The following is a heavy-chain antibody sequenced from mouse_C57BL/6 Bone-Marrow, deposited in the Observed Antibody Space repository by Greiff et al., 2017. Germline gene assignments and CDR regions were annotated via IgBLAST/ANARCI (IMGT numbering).Heavy chain of an antibody. CDR2: IDPENGAT. D-gene: IGHD1-1*01. J-gene: IGHJ3*01. CDR3: TPHYYGSSSAWFAY. CDR1: GFNIKDDY. V-gene: IGHV14-4*01. Sequence: VQLQQSGAELVRPGASVKLSCTASGFNIKDDYMHWVKQRPEQGLEWIGWIDPENGATEYASKFQGKATITADTSSNTAYLQLSSLTSEDTAVYYCTPHYYGSSSAWFAYWGQGTLVTVSA.